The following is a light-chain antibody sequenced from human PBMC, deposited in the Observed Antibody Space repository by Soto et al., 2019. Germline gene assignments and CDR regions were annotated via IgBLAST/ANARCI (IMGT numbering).Light chain of an antibody. CDR2: DAS. V-gene: IGKV1-5*01. Sequence: DIPMTQSPSTLSASVGDRVTITCRASQTIHSFLAWYQQKAGKAPKLLIYDASNLESGVPSRFSGSGSGTEFTLTVSSLQPDDFATFYCQHFHSFPWTFGQGTKVEI. CDR3: QHFHSFPWT. CDR1: QTIHSF. J-gene: IGKJ1*01.